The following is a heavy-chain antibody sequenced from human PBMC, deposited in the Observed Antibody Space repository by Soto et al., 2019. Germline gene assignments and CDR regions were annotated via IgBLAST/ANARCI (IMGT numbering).Heavy chain of an antibody. CDR1: GGSFSGYY. V-gene: IGHV4-34*01. Sequence: SETLSLTCAVYGGSFSGYYWSWIRQPPGKGLEWIGEINHSGSTNYNPSLKSRVTISVDTSKNQFSLKLSSVTAADTAVYYCARTTNDFWSGYYLSWAQRTLVTVSS. CDR3: ARTTNDFWSGYYLS. CDR2: INHSGST. D-gene: IGHD3-3*01. J-gene: IGHJ1*01.